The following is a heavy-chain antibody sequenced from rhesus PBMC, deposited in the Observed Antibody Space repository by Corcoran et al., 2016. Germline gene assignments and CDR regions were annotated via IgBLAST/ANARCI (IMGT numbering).Heavy chain of an antibody. CDR3: ARGNSLDV. V-gene: IGHV3-132*01. Sequence: VEQLVESGGGLVQPGASLSLSCAASEFPFSSFDMPWVRQAPGKGLEWVSGISIGGGTYYPDSVKGRFTISRDNAKNSLYLQMNSLRAEDTAVYYCARGNSLDVWGRGVLVTVSS. J-gene: IGHJ5-2*02. CDR1: EFPFSSFD. CDR2: ISIGGGT.